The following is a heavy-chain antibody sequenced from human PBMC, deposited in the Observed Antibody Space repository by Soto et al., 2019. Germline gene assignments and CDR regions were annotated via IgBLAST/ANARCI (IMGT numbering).Heavy chain of an antibody. CDR2: ISSSSSYI. Sequence: GGSLRLSCAASGFTFSSYSMNWVRQAPGKGLEWVSSISSSSSYIYYADSVKGRFTISRDNAKNSLYLQMNSLRAADTAVYYCERLLSGYPKSEFLFDYWGQGTLVNVSS. D-gene: IGHD5-12*01. CDR1: GFTFSSYS. J-gene: IGHJ4*02. V-gene: IGHV3-21*01. CDR3: ERLLSGYPKSEFLFDY.